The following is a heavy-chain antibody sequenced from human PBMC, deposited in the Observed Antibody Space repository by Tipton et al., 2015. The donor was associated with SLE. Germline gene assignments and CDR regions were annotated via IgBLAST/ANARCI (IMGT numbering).Heavy chain of an antibody. J-gene: IGHJ4*02. D-gene: IGHD3-16*01. CDR3: AREVWGQWDY. Sequence: SLRLSCEASVFSFREYYMSWVRQTPGKGLEWVSSISSAADYVHYADSAKGRFTISRDNTGNSLYLHMNSLRPEDTAIYYCAREVWGQWDYWGQGTLLTVSS. CDR2: ISSAADYV. V-gene: IGHV3-11*01. CDR1: VFSFREYY.